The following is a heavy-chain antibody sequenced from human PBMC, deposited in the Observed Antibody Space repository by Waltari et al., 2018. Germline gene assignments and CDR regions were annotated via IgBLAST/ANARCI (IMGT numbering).Heavy chain of an antibody. CDR2: VYLTNAED. D-gene: IGHD2-15*01. Sequence: EVQLLQSGTEVKKPGATVKISCKASGYTFTDHSIHWLQQAPGKGLEWMGRVYLTNAEDIVAEKFQARGTISAETSTDTSYMELRSLRSEDAALYCGATVSSGNNDYWGQGTLVIVSS. V-gene: IGHV1-69-2*01. J-gene: IGHJ4*02. CDR3: ATVSSGNNDY. CDR1: GYTFTDHS.